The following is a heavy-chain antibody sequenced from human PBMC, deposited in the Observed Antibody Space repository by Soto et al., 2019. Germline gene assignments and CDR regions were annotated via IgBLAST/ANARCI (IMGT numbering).Heavy chain of an antibody. D-gene: IGHD5-12*01. V-gene: IGHV1-46*03. Sequence: QVQLVQSGAEVKKPGASVKVSCKASGYTFTSYYMHWVRQAPGQGLEWMGIINPSGGSTSYAQKFQGRVTMTRDTSTSTVYMDLSSLRSEDTAVYYCALDGYSGYEVFYCYYMDVWGRGTTVTVSS. J-gene: IGHJ6*03. CDR3: ALDGYSGYEVFYCYYMDV. CDR2: INPSGGST. CDR1: GYTFTSYY.